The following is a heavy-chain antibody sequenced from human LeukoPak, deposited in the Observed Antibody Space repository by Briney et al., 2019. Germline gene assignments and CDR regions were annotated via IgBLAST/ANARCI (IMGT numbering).Heavy chain of an antibody. CDR2: ISAYNGNT. CDR3: ARDEGGIVGRDSFDY. D-gene: IGHD2/OR15-2a*01. J-gene: IGHJ4*02. V-gene: IGHV1-18*01. CDR1: GYIFISYG. Sequence: ASVKVSCKASGYIFISYGISWVRQAPGQGLEWMGWISAYNGNTKYAQKLQGRVTMTTDTSTSTAYMELRSLRSDDTAVYYCARDEGGIVGRDSFDYWGKGPLVTASS.